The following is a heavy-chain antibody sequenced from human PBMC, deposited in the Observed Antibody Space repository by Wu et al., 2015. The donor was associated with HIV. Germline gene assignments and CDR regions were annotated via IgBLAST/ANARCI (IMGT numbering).Heavy chain of an antibody. CDR3: ARDLALRVVTYAFDI. CDR1: GYTFTNNY. V-gene: IGHV1-46*01. CDR2: INLVHLSA. Sequence: QVQLVQSGAEVKTPGASVKISCETFGYTFTNNYIHWMRQAPGQGLEWMGIINLVHLSANYAQKFQDRVTLTRDTSTNTVYMELSSLRSEDTAIYYCARDLALRVVTYAFDIWGQGTMVTVSS. J-gene: IGHJ3*02. D-gene: IGHD2-21*02.